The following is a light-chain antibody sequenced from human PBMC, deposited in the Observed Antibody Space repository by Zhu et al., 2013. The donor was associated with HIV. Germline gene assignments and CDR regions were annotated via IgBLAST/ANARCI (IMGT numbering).Light chain of an antibody. CDR3: QQRGSWPLT. CDR1: QSVSRY. Sequence: EIVLTQSPATLSLSPGERATLSCRASQSVSRYLAWYQQKPGQAPRLLIYDASNRAPGTPARFSGSGSGTDFTLTISSLEPEDFAIYYCQQRGSWPLTFGGGTKDADQT. V-gene: IGKV3-11*01. CDR2: DAS. J-gene: IGKJ4*01.